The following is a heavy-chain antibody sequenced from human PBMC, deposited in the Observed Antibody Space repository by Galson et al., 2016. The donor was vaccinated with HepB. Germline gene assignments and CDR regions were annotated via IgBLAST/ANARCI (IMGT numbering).Heavy chain of an antibody. CDR2: IWFDGSNQ. CDR3: ARLTSDSRIGGYFDY. J-gene: IGHJ4*02. CDR1: GFTFSRHG. V-gene: IGHV3-33*01. D-gene: IGHD4-11*01. Sequence: SLRLSCAASGFTFSRHGMHWVRQAPGKGLEWVALIWFDGSNQYYTDSVKGQLTISRDNSKNTLNLQMDSLRVEDTAVYYCARLTSDSRIGGYFDYWGQGALVTVSS.